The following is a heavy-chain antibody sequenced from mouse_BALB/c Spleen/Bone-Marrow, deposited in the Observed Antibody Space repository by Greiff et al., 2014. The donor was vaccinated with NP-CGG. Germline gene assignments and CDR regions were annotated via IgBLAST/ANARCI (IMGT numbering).Heavy chain of an antibody. Sequence: VQLQQSGAELVRPGASVKLSCRASGYTFTSYWINWVKQRPGQGLEWIGNIYPSDSYTNYNQRFKDKATLTVDKSSSTAYMQLSSLTSEDSAVYYCTRYGNSHYYAMDYWGQGTSVTVSS. J-gene: IGHJ4*01. V-gene: IGHV1-69*02. CDR3: TRYGNSHYYAMDY. D-gene: IGHD1-1*01. CDR1: GYTFTSYW. CDR2: IYPSDSYT.